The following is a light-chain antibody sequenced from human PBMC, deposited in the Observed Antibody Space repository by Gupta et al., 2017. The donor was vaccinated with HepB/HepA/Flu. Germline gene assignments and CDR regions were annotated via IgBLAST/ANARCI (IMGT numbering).Light chain of an antibody. J-gene: IGLJ2*01. V-gene: IGLV2-14*03. CDR3: NSYTSRTTVV. CDR2: DDT. CDR1: STDVGGYNS. Sequence: QSALTQPASVSGSPGQSITIPCTGTSTDVGGYNSVSWYQQYPGKAPKLMIYDDTNRPSGVSNRFSGSKSGNTASLTISGLQAEDETDYYCNSYTSRTTVVFGGGTQLTVL.